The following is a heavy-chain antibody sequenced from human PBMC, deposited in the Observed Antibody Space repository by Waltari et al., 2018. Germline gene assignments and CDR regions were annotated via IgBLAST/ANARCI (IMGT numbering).Heavy chain of an antibody. CDR2: IYSGGST. V-gene: IGHV3-53*01. CDR1: GFTVSSNY. J-gene: IGHJ4*02. D-gene: IGHD2-21*02. CDR3: ANPAGEYCGGDCYHY. Sequence: EVQLVESGGGLIQPGGSLRLSCAASGFTVSSNYMSWVRQAPGKGLEWVSVIYSGGSTYYADSVKGRFTISRDNSKNTLYLQMNSLRAEDTAVYYCANPAGEYCGGDCYHYWGQGTLVTVSS.